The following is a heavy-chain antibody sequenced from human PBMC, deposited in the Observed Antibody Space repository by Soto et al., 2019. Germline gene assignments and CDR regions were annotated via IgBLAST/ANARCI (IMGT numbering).Heavy chain of an antibody. CDR2: VNPIVSMS. D-gene: IGHD3-10*01. CDR1: GDTFNFYS. CDR3: ASSYGSGYPAFDY. J-gene: IGHJ4*02. V-gene: IGHV1-69*02. Sequence: QVQLVQSGAEVKRPGSSVKVSCKASGDTFNFYSINWVRQAPGLGLEWMGRVNPIVSMSNYAQKFQGRVTMNAEQSTSTGYMEISSLRSEEKAIYYCASSYGSGYPAFDYLGQGALVTVSS.